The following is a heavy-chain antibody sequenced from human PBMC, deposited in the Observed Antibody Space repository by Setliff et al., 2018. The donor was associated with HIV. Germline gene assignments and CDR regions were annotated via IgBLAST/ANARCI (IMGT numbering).Heavy chain of an antibody. D-gene: IGHD3-22*01. J-gene: IGHJ3*02. CDR2: TSYGGST. CDR1: GGSISSRNYY. Sequence: KSSETLSLTCTVSGGSISSRNYYWGWIRQPPGKGLEWIGSTSYGGSTYYNPSFKSRVAISVDTSKNQFSLDLSSVTVADTAVYYCASNDGIFYYDSRGKVVDVFDIWGQGPMVTVSS. V-gene: IGHV4-39*01. CDR3: ASNDGIFYYDSRGKVVDVFDI.